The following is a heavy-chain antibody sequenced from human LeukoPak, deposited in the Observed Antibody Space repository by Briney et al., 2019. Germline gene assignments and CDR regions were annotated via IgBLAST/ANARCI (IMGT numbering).Heavy chain of an antibody. J-gene: IGHJ3*02. CDR2: ISSSSSYI. V-gene: IGHV3-21*01. CDR3: ASRTAMVTTDAFDI. Sequence: GGSLRLSCAASGFTFSSSGMNWVRQGPGKGLEWVSSISSSSSYIYYADSLKGRFTISRDNAKNSLYLQMNSLRAEDTAVYYCASRTAMVTTDAFDIWGQGTMVTVSS. D-gene: IGHD5-18*01. CDR1: GFTFSSSG.